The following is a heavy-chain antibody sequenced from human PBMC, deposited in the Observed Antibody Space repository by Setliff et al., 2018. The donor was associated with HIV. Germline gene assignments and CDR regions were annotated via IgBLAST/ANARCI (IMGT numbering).Heavy chain of an antibody. V-gene: IGHV3-23*01. CDR2: ISSSGGST. J-gene: IGHJ4*02. CDR3: AKYSRSSVFFDF. Sequence: GGSLRLSCAASGFTFSSYAMSWVRQAPGKGLVWVSAISSSGGSTYYADFVKGRFTIPRDNSKSTLYPQMNSLRAGDTAVYYCAKYSRSSVFFDFWGQGTLVTVSS. CDR1: GFTFSSYA. D-gene: IGHD6-6*01.